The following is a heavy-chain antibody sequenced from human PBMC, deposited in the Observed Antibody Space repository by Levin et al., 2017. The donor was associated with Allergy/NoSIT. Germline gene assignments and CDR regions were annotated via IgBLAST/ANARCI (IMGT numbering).Heavy chain of an antibody. V-gene: IGHV4-61*01. CDR2: VDDRGNT. D-gene: IGHD7-27*01. Sequence: SQTLSLTCTFSGGSVSSATYYWPWIRQSPGKGLQWIGYVDDRGNTNYNPSLKSRVTISLDRSQNQFSLKLKSVTAADTAVYFCARNWGYFDFWGQGALVTVAS. CDR3: ARNWGYFDF. CDR1: GGSVSSATYY. J-gene: IGHJ4*02.